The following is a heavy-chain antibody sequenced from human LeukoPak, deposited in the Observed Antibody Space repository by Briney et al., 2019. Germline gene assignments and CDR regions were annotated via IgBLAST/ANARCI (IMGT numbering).Heavy chain of an antibody. J-gene: IGHJ4*02. V-gene: IGHV3-7*01. CDR2: IEYDGDEE. CDR1: GFTFSSYW. D-gene: IGHD1-1*01. CDR3: KSGGAAPGSFDY. Sequence: GGSLRLSCAASGFTFSSYWMSWMRQAPGKGLEWVANIEYDGDEEYYVDSVRGRFTISRDNAKNSLYLQLSSLRVEDTAVYYCKSGGAAPGSFDYWGQGTLVTVSP.